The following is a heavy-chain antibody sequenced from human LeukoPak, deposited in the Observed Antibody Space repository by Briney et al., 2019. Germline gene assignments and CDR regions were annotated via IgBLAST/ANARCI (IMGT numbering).Heavy chain of an antibody. CDR3: ARVQGGGGGLGYFNL. CDR1: GGSISSYY. D-gene: IGHD3-16*01. CDR2: IFYSGST. V-gene: IGHV4-59*01. Sequence: SETLSLACSVSGGSISSYYWGWIRQPPGKALEYIGYIFYSGSTNYNPSLKSRVTISVDTSRNQFSLKLNSVPAADTAVYYCARVQGGGGGLGYFNLWGRGALVTVSS. J-gene: IGHJ2*01.